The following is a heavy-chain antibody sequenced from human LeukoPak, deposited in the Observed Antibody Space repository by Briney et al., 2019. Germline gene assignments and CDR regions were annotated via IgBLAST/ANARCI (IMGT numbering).Heavy chain of an antibody. J-gene: IGHJ4*02. CDR2: IWYDGSIK. D-gene: IGHD2/OR15-2a*01. CDR1: GFTFSRYG. CDR3: AKAGEMNMDY. Sequence: PGGSLPLSRAASGFTFSRYGMRWVRQAPGKGLEWVAVIWYDGSIKYYAESVKGRFTISKDNSKNTLYLQMNSLRAEDTAVYYCAKAGEMNMDYWGQGTLVTVSS. V-gene: IGHV3-33*06.